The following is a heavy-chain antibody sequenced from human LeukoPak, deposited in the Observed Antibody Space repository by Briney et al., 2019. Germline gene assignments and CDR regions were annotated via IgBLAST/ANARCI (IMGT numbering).Heavy chain of an antibody. D-gene: IGHD3-16*01. CDR2: IYYTGST. CDR3: ASHFLSKNYDDC. CDR1: GGSIGGYY. Sequence: SETLSLTRVVSGGSIGGYYLSAIRPPPGKGLEGTGLIYYTGSTKYNPPLVSRATMPVDTTKHQYPVNLISLTSADTADYFFASHFLSKNYDDCWEQGMLASVS. V-gene: IGHV4-59*08. J-gene: IGHJ4*02.